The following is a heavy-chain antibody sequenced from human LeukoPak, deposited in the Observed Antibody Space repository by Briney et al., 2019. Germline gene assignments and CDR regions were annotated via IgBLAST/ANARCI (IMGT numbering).Heavy chain of an antibody. J-gene: IGHJ4*02. CDR3: AKDQLLGGSYTFDY. Sequence: SGGSLRLSCAASGFTFSSYDIHWVRQAPGKGLEWVAFIQYDGSNKYYADSVKGRFTISRDNSKNTLYLHMNSLRAEDTAVYYCAKDQLLGGSYTFDYWGQGTLVTVSS. V-gene: IGHV3-30*02. CDR1: GFTFSSYD. D-gene: IGHD1-26*01. CDR2: IQYDGSNK.